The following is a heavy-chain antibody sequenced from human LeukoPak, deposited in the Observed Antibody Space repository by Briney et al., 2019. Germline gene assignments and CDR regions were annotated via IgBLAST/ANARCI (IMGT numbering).Heavy chain of an antibody. Sequence: SETLSLTCTVSGYSISSSYYWGWIRQPPGKGLEWIGSIYYSGSTYYNPSLKSRVTISVDTSKNQFSLKLSSVTAADTAVYYCARPRIQLWFYWFDPWGQGTLVTVSS. CDR2: IYYSGST. D-gene: IGHD5-18*01. V-gene: IGHV4-38-2*02. J-gene: IGHJ5*02. CDR3: ARPRIQLWFYWFDP. CDR1: GYSISSSYY.